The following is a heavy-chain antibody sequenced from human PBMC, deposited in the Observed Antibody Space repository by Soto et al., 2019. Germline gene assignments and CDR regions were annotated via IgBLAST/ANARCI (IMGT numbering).Heavy chain of an antibody. V-gene: IGHV1-18*01. CDR1: GYTFISYG. Sequence: QVQLVQSGAEVKKPGASVKVSCKASGYTFISYGISWVRQAPGQGLEWMGWVSADSGNTNYAQKLQGRVTMTTDTSTSTAYMELRSLKSDDTAMYYCARRPPFSYFNYVTYYFDSWGQRTLVTVSS. J-gene: IGHJ4*02. CDR3: ARRPPFSYFNYVTYYFDS. CDR2: VSADSGNT. D-gene: IGHD3-16*01.